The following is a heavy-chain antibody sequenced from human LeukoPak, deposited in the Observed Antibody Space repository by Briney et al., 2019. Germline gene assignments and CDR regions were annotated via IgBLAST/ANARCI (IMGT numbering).Heavy chain of an antibody. D-gene: IGHD4-17*01. CDR2: INPNSGGT. CDR3: ARDILNGDYLDY. CDR1: GYTFTGYY. Sequence: ASVKVSCKASGYTFTGYYMHWVRQAPGQGLEWMGWINPNSGGTNYAQKFQGRVTMTRDTSISTAYMELSRLRSDDTAVYYCARDILNGDYLDYWGQGTLVTVSS. V-gene: IGHV1-2*02. J-gene: IGHJ4*02.